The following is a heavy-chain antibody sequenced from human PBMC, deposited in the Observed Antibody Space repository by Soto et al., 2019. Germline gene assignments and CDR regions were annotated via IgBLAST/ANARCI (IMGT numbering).Heavy chain of an antibody. Sequence: SETLSVTCTVSGGSISSYYCSCIRQPPGKGLEWIGYIYYSGSTNYNPSLKSRVTISVDTSKNQFSLKLSSVTAADTAVYYCARSLAAANYYYYGMDVWGQGTTVTVSS. CDR1: GGSISSYY. CDR3: ARSLAAANYYYYGMDV. CDR2: IYYSGST. J-gene: IGHJ6*02. V-gene: IGHV4-59*01. D-gene: IGHD6-13*01.